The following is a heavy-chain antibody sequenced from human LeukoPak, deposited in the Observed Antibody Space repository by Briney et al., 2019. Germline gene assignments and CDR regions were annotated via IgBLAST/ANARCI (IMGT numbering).Heavy chain of an antibody. J-gene: IGHJ6*03. CDR3: TRDGSGFYYYYYMDV. D-gene: IGHD6-25*01. CDR2: ISTVSTYT. V-gene: IGHV3-21*01. CDR1: GFTFSDYS. Sequence: MPGGSLRLSCAASGFTFSDYSMNWVRQAPGKGLEWVASISTVSTYTFYAESLKGRISISRDNAKSSLIPQMSSLRADDTAVYYCTRDGSGFYYYYYMDVWGKGTTVTVSS.